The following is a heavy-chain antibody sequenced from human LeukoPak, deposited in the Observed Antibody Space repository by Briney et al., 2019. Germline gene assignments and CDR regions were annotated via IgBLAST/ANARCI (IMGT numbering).Heavy chain of an antibody. D-gene: IGHD6-19*01. CDR1: GGSISSSNW. CDR3: ARLPSYSSGWHPSYYFDY. CDR2: IYHSGST. J-gene: IGHJ4*02. Sequence: PSETLSLTCAVSGGSISSSNWWSWVRQPPGKGLEWIGEIYHSGSTNYNPSLKSRVTISVDTSKNQFSLKLSSVTAADTAVYYCARLPSYSSGWHPSYYFDYWGQGTLVTVSS. V-gene: IGHV4-4*02.